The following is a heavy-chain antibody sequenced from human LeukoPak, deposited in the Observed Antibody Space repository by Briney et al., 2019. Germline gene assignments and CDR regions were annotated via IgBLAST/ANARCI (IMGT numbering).Heavy chain of an antibody. V-gene: IGHV4-39*07. Sequence: PGGSLRLSCAASGFTFSSYSMNWVRQAPGKGLEWVGSIYYSGSTYYNPSLKSRVTISVDTSKNQFSLKLSSVTAADTAVYYCEVDKDELDYWGQGTLVTVSS. CDR2: IYYSGST. CDR1: GFTFSSYS. CDR3: EVDKDELDY. D-gene: IGHD5-12*01. J-gene: IGHJ4*02.